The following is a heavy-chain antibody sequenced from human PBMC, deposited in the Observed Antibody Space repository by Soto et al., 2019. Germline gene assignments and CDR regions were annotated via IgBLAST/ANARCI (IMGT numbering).Heavy chain of an antibody. Sequence: SETLSLTCTVSGGSISSSSYYWGWIRQPPGKGLEWIGSIYYSASTYYNPSLKSRVTISVDTSKNQFSLKLSSVTAADTAAYYCALGADGGYARFDYWGQGTLVTVSS. V-gene: IGHV4-39*01. CDR2: IYYSAST. J-gene: IGHJ4*02. D-gene: IGHD5-12*01. CDR3: ALGADGGYARFDY. CDR1: GGSISSSSYY.